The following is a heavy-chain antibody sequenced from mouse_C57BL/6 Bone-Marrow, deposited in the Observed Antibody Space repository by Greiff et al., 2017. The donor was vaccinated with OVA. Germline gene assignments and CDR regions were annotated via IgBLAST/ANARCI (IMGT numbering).Heavy chain of an antibody. CDR3: DYPWFDY. CDR1: GYTFTSYG. CDR2: IYPRNGNT. Sequence: QVQLQQSGAELVRPGASVKLSCKASGYTFTSYGISWVKQRTGQGLEWIGEIYPRNGNTNYNEKFKGKATLTADKSSSTAYMELRSLTSEDSAVYFCDYPWFDYWGQGTTVTVS. D-gene: IGHD5-5*01. J-gene: IGHJ3*01. V-gene: IGHV1-81*01.